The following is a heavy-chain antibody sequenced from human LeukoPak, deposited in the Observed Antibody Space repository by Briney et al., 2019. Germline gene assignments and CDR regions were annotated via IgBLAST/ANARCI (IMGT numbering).Heavy chain of an antibody. J-gene: IGHJ5*02. CDR1: GGSISSYY. V-gene: IGHV4-59*12. CDR2: IYYSGST. Sequence: SETLSLTCTVSGGSISSYYWSWIRQPPGKGLEWIGYIYYSGSTNYNPSLKSRVTISVDTSKNQFSLKLSSVTAADTAVYYCARVRLRYFDWLPHGWFDPWGQGTLVTVSS. D-gene: IGHD3-9*01. CDR3: ARVRLRYFDWLPHGWFDP.